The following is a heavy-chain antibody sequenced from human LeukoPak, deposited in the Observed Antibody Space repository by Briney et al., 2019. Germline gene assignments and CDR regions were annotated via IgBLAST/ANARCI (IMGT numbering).Heavy chain of an antibody. CDR3: ARHGGWKLFDY. CDR2: IYYSGST. J-gene: IGHJ4*02. Sequence: PSETLSLTCTVSGGSISSSSYYWGWIRQPPGKGLEWIGSIYYSGSTYYNPSLKSRVTISVDTSKNQFSMKLSSVTAADTAVYFCARHGGWKLFDYWGQGTLVTVSS. CDR1: GGSISSSSYY. V-gene: IGHV4-39*01. D-gene: IGHD4-23*01.